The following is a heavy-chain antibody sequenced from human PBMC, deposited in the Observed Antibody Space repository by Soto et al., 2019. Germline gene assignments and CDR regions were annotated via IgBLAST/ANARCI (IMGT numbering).Heavy chain of an antibody. D-gene: IGHD2-15*01. V-gene: IGHV3-23*01. CDR3: AKRLKVVAATPVDY. CDR1: VFTFSSYA. J-gene: IGHJ4*02. CDR2: ISGSGGST. Sequence: PWESLRLSCSASVFTFSSYAMSWFRQAPGKGLEWVSAISGSGGSTYYADSVKGRFTISRDNSKNTLYLQMNSLRAEDTAVYYCAKRLKVVAATPVDYWGQGTPVTVSS.